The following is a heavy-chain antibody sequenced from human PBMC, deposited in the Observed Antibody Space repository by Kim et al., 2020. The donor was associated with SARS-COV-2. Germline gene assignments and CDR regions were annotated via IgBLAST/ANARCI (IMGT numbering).Heavy chain of an antibody. J-gene: IGHJ3*02. CDR1: GGSISSSSYY. V-gene: IGHV4-39*01. D-gene: IGHD3-9*01. CDR2: IYYSGST. CDR3: ARRNPYYDILTGYSRGDAFDI. Sequence: SETLSLTCTVSGGSISSSSYYWGWIRQPPGKGLEWIGSIYYSGSTYYNPSLKSRVTISVDTSKNQFSLKLSSVTAADTAVYYCARRNPYYDILTGYSRGDAFDIWGQGTMVTVSS.